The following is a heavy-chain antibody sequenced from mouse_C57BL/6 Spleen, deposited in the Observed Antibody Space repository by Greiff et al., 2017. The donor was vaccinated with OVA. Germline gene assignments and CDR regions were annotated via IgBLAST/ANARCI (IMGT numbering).Heavy chain of an antibody. V-gene: IGHV1-85*01. Sequence: QVQLKESGPELVKPGASVKLSCKASGYTFTSYDINWVKQRPGQGLEWIGWIYPRDGSTKYNEKFKGKATLTVDTSSSTAYMELHSLTSEDSAVYFCAYAHDGYGWYFDVWGTGTTVTVSS. D-gene: IGHD2-3*01. CDR3: AYAHDGYGWYFDV. CDR2: IYPRDGST. J-gene: IGHJ1*03. CDR1: GYTFTSYD.